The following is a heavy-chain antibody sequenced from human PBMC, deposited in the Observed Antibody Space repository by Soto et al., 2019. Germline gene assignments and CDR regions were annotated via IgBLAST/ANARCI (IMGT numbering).Heavy chain of an antibody. CDR1: GFTFSTYG. V-gene: IGHV3-48*02. D-gene: IGHD3-10*01. CDR2: ISPSSSII. Sequence: GGSLRLSCAASGFTFSTYGMTWVRQAPGKGLEWVSYISPSSSIINYADSAKGRFTISRDDAKNSLYLQMNSLRDEDTAVYYCARDRGYYSSGSYKDYWGQGTLVTVSS. J-gene: IGHJ4*02. CDR3: ARDRGYYSSGSYKDY.